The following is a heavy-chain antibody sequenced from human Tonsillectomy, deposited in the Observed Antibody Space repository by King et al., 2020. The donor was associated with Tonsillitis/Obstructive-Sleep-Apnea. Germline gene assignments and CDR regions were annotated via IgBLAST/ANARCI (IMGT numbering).Heavy chain of an antibody. J-gene: IGHJ3*02. CDR2: ISWNSGSI. CDR1: GFIFDDYA. Sequence: VQLVESGGGLVQPGRSLRLSCAASGFIFDDYAMHWVRQAPGKGLEWVSGISWNSGSIDYADSVKGRFTISRDNAKNHLYLQMKSLRAEYTAMYYCAKASPRYSCGNYRPFEIWGQGTMLSVSS. CDR3: AKASPRYSCGNYRPFEI. D-gene: IGHD3-16*02. V-gene: IGHV3-9*01.